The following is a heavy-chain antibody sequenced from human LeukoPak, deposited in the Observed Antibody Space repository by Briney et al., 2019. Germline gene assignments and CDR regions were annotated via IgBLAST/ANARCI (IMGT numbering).Heavy chain of an antibody. D-gene: IGHD3-16*01. CDR1: GGSISTYY. J-gene: IGHJ4*02. V-gene: IGHV4-59*01. CDR2: IYYSGST. CDR3: ARDRLGLPVDY. Sequence: SETLSLTCTVSGGSISTYYWTWIRQPPGKGLEWIGYIYYSGSTKYNPSLKSRVTMSVDTSKNQFSLKLNSVTAADTAVYYCARDRLGLPVDYWGRGTLLTVFS.